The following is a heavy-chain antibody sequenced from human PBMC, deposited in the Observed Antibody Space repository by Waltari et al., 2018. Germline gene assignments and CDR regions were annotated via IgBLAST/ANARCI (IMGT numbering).Heavy chain of an antibody. J-gene: IGHJ2*01. V-gene: IGHV4-34*01. Sequence: QVQLQQWGAGLLKPSETLSLTCAVYGGSFSGYYWSWIRQPPGKGMGWVGEINHSGSTNYNPSLKSRGTISVDTSKNQFSLKLSSVTAADTAVYYCARGGTESDYYDSSGYGWYFDLWGRGTLVTVSS. D-gene: IGHD3-22*01. CDR1: GGSFSGYY. CDR3: ARGGTESDYYDSSGYGWYFDL. CDR2: INHSGST.